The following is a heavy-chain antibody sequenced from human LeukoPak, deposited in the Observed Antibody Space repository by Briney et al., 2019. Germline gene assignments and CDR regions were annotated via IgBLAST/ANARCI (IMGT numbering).Heavy chain of an antibody. J-gene: IGHJ3*02. CDR1: GGSISSYY. CDR3: AREGRLLWFGESISDAFDI. CDR2: IYTSGST. V-gene: IGHV4-4*07. Sequence: PSETLSLTCTVSGGSISSYYWSWIRQPAGKGLEWIGRIYTSGSTNYNPSLKSRVTMSVDTSKNQFSLKLSSVTAADTAVYYCAREGRLLWFGESISDAFDIWGQGTMVTVSS. D-gene: IGHD3-10*01.